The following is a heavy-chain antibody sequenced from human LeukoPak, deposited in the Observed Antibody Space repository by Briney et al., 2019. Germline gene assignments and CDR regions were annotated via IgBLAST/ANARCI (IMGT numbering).Heavy chain of an antibody. CDR3: AVGYCSSTSCPYYMDV. V-gene: IGHV1-3*01. J-gene: IGHJ6*03. D-gene: IGHD2-2*03. CDR1: GYTFTSYA. CDR2: INAGNGNT. Sequence: ASVKVSCKASGYTFTSYAMHWVRQAPGQRLEWMGWINAGNGNTKYSQKFQGRVTITRDTSASTAYMELSSLRSEDTAVYYCAVGYCSSTSCPYYMDVWGKGTTVTVSS.